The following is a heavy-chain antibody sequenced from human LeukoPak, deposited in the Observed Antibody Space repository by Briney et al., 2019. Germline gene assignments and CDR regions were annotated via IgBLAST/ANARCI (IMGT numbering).Heavy chain of an antibody. V-gene: IGHV4-59*01. CDR1: GDSISNYY. Sequence: SETLSLTCTVSGDSISNYYWSWIRQPPGKGLEWIGYISYSGSTNYNPSLKSRITMLVDTSMNQFSLNLNSVTAADTAVYYCARGSSRGLGYWGQGTLVTVSS. J-gene: IGHJ4*02. CDR3: ARGSSRGLGY. CDR2: ISYSGST. D-gene: IGHD3-10*01.